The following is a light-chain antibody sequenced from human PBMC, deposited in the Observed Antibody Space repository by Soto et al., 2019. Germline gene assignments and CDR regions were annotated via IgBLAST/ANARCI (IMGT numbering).Light chain of an antibody. CDR2: EVS. J-gene: IGLJ1*01. V-gene: IGLV2-8*01. CDR1: SSVVGGYNY. CDR3: SSYAGSNREV. Sequence: QSVLTQPPSASGSPGQSVTISCTGTSSVVGGYNYVSWYQQHPGKAPKLMIYEVSKRPSGVPDRFSGSKSGSTASLTVSGLQAEDEADYYCSSYAGSNREVFGTGTKVTVL.